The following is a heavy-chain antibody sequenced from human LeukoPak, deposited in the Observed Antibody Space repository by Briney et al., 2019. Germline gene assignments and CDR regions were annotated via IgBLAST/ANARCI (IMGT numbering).Heavy chain of an antibody. J-gene: IGHJ4*02. D-gene: IGHD4-17*01. V-gene: IGHV4-30-4*02. CDR3: ARDTRSLGVTTVTRGFDY. CDR2: IYYSGST. Sequence: PSETLSLTCTVSGGSISSGDYYWSWIRQPPGKGLEWIGYIYYSGSTYYNPSLKSRVTISVDTSKNQFSLKLSSVTAADTAVYYCARDTRSLGVTTVTRGFDYWGQGTLVTVSS. CDR1: GGSISSGDYY.